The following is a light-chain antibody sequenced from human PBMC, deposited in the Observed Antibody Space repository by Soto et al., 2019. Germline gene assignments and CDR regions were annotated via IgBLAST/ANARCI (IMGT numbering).Light chain of an antibody. CDR3: MQALQTPEIT. J-gene: IGKJ5*01. V-gene: IGKV2-28*01. Sequence: DIVMTQSPLSLPVTPEEPASISCRSSQSLLHSNGYNYLDWYLQKPGQSPQLLIYLGSNRASGVPDRFSGSGSGTDFTLKISRVEAEDVGVYYCMQALQTPEITFGQGTRLEIK. CDR2: LGS. CDR1: QSLLHSNGYNY.